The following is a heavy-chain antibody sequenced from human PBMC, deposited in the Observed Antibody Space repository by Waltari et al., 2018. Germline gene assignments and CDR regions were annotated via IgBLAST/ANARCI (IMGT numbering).Heavy chain of an antibody. V-gene: IGHV3-72*01. CDR1: GFPFSDHY. Sequence: EAQLVESGGGLTQPGESLRLSCAASGFPFSDHYMDWARQAPGKGLEWIGRNKRRVDSYATQYAASVKGRFIISRDDSTDSLYLQMNSLKTEDTAVYYCAQLGTGHWGQGTLVTVSS. CDR2: NKRRVDSYAT. J-gene: IGHJ1*01. D-gene: IGHD1-1*01. CDR3: AQLGTGH.